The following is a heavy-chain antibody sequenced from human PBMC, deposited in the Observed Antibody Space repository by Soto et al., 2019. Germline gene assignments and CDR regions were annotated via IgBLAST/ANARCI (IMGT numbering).Heavy chain of an antibody. CDR2: ISGSGAST. Sequence: EVQLLESGGGLVQPGGSLRLSCAASGFTFSSYAMTWVRQAPGKGPEWVSGISGSGASTFYADSVKGRFTTSRDTSKNTLYLQMNSLRAEDTAVYYCAKGAHSSSSRGVDVWGQGTTVTVSS. V-gene: IGHV3-23*01. J-gene: IGHJ6*02. CDR3: AKGAHSSSSRGVDV. D-gene: IGHD6-6*01. CDR1: GFTFSSYA.